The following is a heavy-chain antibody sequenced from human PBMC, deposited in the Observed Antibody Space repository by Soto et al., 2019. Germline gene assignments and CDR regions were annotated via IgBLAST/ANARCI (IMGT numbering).Heavy chain of an antibody. J-gene: IGHJ2*01. Sequence: SETLSLTCAVSGGSISSSNWWSWVRQPPGKGLEWIGEIYHSGSTNYNPSLKSRVTISVDKSKNQFSLKLSSVTAADTAVYYCARRGYYDSSGYYWYFDLWGRGTLVTSP. CDR3: ARRGYYDSSGYYWYFDL. CDR1: GGSISSSNW. CDR2: IYHSGST. D-gene: IGHD3-22*01. V-gene: IGHV4-4*02.